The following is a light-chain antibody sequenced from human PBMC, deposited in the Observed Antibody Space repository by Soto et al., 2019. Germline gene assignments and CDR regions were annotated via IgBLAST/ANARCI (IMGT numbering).Light chain of an antibody. J-gene: IGKJ1*01. CDR1: QTVDSNF. V-gene: IGKV3-20*01. CDR2: GVS. Sequence: DIVLTQSPGTLSLSPGERATLSCRASQTVDSNFLAWYQQKPGQAPRLLIYGVSSRATGIPDRFSGSGSGTDFTLTISRLEPEDSAVYYCEQYGSSPRTFGQGTKVDIK. CDR3: EQYGSSPRT.